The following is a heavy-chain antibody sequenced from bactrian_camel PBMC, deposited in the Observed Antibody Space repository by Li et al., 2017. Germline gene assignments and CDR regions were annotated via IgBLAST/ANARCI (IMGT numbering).Heavy chain of an antibody. CDR3: AMNRLGSSWCLARHTADNY. Sequence: HVQLVESGGGSVLPDGSLRLSCAASKFSYSIHCLAWFRQPPGKEREGVAAIDSDGSTSYADSVKGRFTISKDNAKNTLYLQMNSLKPDDTAMYYCAMNRLGSSWCLARHTADNYWGQGTQVTV. J-gene: IGHJ4*01. CDR1: KFSYSIHC. D-gene: IGHD6*01. V-gene: IGHV3S26*01. CDR2: IDSDGST.